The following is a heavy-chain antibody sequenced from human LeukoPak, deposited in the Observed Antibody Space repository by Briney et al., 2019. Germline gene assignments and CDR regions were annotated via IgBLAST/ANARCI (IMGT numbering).Heavy chain of an antibody. CDR2: IYHSGST. V-gene: IGHV4-39*01. CDR3: ARASWRQLWLLDY. J-gene: IGHJ4*02. CDR1: GDSFSSSPYY. D-gene: IGHD5-18*01. Sequence: SETLSLTCTVSGDSFSSSPYYWGWIRQPPGKWLEWIVTIYHSGSTYYNTSLKSRVTISVDTSKNQFSLKLSSVTAADTAVYFCARASWRQLWLLDYWGQGTLVTVSS.